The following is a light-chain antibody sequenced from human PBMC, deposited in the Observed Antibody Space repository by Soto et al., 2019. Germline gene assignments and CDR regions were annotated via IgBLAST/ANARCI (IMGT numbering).Light chain of an antibody. Sequence: EMVWTQSPGTLSLSPGERATLSCRASQSVRSSYLAWYQHKLGQAPRLLIYGVSNRATGIPDRFSGSGSGTAFTLTISRLESEDFEVYSCQQYGTLPRTFGQGTKVEI. CDR1: QSVRSSY. J-gene: IGKJ1*01. CDR2: GVS. CDR3: QQYGTLPRT. V-gene: IGKV3-20*01.